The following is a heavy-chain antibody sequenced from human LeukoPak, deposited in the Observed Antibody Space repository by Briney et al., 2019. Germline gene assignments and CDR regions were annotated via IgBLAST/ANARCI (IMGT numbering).Heavy chain of an antibody. J-gene: IGHJ6*03. Sequence: SETLSLTCTVSGGSISSYYWSWVRQPPGKGLEWIGYVYSSGSTSYNPSLKSRVSISVDTSKDQFSLNLSSVTAADTAVYYCARVADYYYYYMDVWGKGTTVTVS. CDR1: GGSISSYY. CDR2: VYSSGST. V-gene: IGHV4-59*01. CDR3: ARVADYYYYYMDV.